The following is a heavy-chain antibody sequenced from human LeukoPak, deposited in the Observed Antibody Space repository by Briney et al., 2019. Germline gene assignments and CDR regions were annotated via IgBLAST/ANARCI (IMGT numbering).Heavy chain of an antibody. CDR2: ISGSGGST. CDR3: AKRRATGVAGYIDY. J-gene: IGHJ4*02. V-gene: IGHV3-23*01. D-gene: IGHD6-19*01. CDR1: GFTFSSYA. Sequence: GGSLRLSCAASGFTFSSYAMSWVRQAPGKGLEWVSAISGSGGSTYYADSVKGRFTISRDNSKNTLYLQMNSLGAEDTAVYYCAKRRATGVAGYIDYWGQGTLVTVSS.